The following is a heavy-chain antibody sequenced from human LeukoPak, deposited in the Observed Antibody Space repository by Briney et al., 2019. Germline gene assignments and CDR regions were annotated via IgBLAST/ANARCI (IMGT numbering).Heavy chain of an antibody. Sequence: SETLSLTCTVSGGSISSGSYYWNWIRQPAGKGLEWIGRIYSSGSTNYNPSLKSRVTMSVDTSKNQFSLKLSSVTAADTAVYYCARPDYDSSGTDYWGQGTLVTVSS. CDR2: IYSSGST. V-gene: IGHV4-61*02. CDR3: ARPDYDSSGTDY. CDR1: GGSISSGSYY. J-gene: IGHJ4*02. D-gene: IGHD3-22*01.